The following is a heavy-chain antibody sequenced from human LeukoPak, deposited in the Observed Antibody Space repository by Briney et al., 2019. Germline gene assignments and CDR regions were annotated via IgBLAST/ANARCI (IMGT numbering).Heavy chain of an antibody. CDR3: ASSYYGSGRQFDP. Sequence: SETLSLTCTVSGGSVSSGSYYWSWIRQPPGKGLEWIGYIYYSGSTNNNPSLKSRVTISVDTSKNQFSLKLSSVTAADTAVYYCASSYYGSGRQFDPWGQGTLVTVSS. CDR1: GGSVSSGSYY. CDR2: IYYSGST. J-gene: IGHJ5*02. D-gene: IGHD3-10*01. V-gene: IGHV4-61*01.